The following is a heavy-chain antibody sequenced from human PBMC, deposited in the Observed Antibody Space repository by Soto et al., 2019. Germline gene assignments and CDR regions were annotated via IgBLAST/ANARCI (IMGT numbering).Heavy chain of an antibody. V-gene: IGHV4-34*01. CDR1: GGSFSGYY. J-gene: IGHJ5*02. Sequence: QVQLQQWGAGLLKPSETLSLTCAVYGGSFSGYYWSWIRQPPGKGLEWIGEINHSGSTNYNPSLKSRVTISVDTSKNQFSLKLSSVTAEDTAVYYCAGRYCSGGSCYGGWFDPWGQGTLVTVSS. CDR3: AGRYCSGGSCYGGWFDP. D-gene: IGHD2-15*01. CDR2: INHSGST.